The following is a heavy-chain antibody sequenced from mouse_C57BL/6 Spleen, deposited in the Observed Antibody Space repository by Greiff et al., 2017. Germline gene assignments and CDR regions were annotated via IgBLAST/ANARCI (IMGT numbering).Heavy chain of an antibody. CDR1: GYTFTSYW. CDR3: ARPPHYYGSSYDWYFDV. D-gene: IGHD1-1*01. V-gene: IGHV1-69*01. J-gene: IGHJ1*03. CDR2: IDPSDSYT. Sequence: QVQLQQPGAELVMPGASVKLSCKASGYTFTSYWMHWVKQSPGQGLEWIGEIDPSDSYTNYNQKFKGKSTLTVDKSSSTAYMQLSSLTSEDSAVYYCARPPHYYGSSYDWYFDVWGTGTTVTVSS.